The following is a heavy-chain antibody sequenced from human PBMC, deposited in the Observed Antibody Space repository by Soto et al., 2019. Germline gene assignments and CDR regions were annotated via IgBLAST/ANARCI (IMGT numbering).Heavy chain of an antibody. J-gene: IGHJ4*02. D-gene: IGHD1-7*01. Sequence: GGSLRLSCAASGFIFSSYAIIWVRQAPGKGLEWVSGISGSGSSTNYADSVKGRFTISRDNSKNTVYLQMNSLRAEDTAVYYCAKDKMYNWNYFFEYWGQGTLVTVSS. CDR3: AKDKMYNWNYFFEY. CDR2: ISGSGSST. V-gene: IGHV3-23*01. CDR1: GFIFSSYA.